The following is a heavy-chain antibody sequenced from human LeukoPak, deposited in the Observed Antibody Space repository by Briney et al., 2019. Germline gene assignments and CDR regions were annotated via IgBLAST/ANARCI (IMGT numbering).Heavy chain of an antibody. D-gene: IGHD3-3*01. Sequence: SETLSLTCTVSGGSISSTSYYWGWIRQLPGKGLEWIGSIYYSGSTFYNPSLKSRVTISVDTSKNQFSLKLSSVTAADTAVYYCARQDRTGYYDFWSGYHYYYYYMDVWGKGTTVTVSS. J-gene: IGHJ6*03. CDR1: GGSISSTSYY. CDR2: IYYSGST. V-gene: IGHV4-39*01. CDR3: ARQDRTGYYDFWSGYHYYYYYMDV.